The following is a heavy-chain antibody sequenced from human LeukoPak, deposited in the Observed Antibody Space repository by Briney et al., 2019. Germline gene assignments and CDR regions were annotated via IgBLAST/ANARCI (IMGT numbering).Heavy chain of an antibody. D-gene: IGHD2-15*01. Sequence: GGSLRLSCAASGFTVSSNYMSWVRQPPGKGLEWVSIIYSDRTTNYADSVKGRFIISRDNSKNTVYLQMNSLRADDTAVYYCARELPPKFDNWGQGTLVTVSS. CDR2: IYSDRTT. CDR3: ARELPPKFDN. CDR1: GFTVSSNY. J-gene: IGHJ4*02. V-gene: IGHV3-53*01.